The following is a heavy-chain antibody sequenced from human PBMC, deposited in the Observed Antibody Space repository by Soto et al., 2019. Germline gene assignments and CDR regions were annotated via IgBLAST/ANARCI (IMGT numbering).Heavy chain of an antibody. Sequence: SETLSLTCTVSGGSISSYFWTWIRQPAGKGLEWVGRIYDTGSTNYNPSLKSRVSMSVDTSKNQFSLKLSSVTAADTAVYYCARLGTNGQTLDYWGQGTLVTVSS. V-gene: IGHV4-4*07. CDR1: GGSISSYF. CDR3: ARLGTNGQTLDY. D-gene: IGHD3-16*01. CDR2: IYDTGST. J-gene: IGHJ4*02.